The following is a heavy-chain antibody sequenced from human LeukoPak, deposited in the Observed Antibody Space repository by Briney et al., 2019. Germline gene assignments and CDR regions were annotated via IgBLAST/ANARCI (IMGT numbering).Heavy chain of an antibody. CDR2: ISGGGGST. CDR1: GFTFSSYA. V-gene: IGHV3-23*01. J-gene: IGHJ4*02. Sequence: GGSLRLSCAASGFTFSSYAMSWVRQAPGKGLEWVSAISGGGGSTYYADSVKGRFTISRDNSKNTLYLQMNSLRAEDTAVYYCAKDPRAQYCSSPSCSHYDYWGQGTLVTVSS. D-gene: IGHD2-2*01. CDR3: AKDPRAQYCSSPSCSHYDY.